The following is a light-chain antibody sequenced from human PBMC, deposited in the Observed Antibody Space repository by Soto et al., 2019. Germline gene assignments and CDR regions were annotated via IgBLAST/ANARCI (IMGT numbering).Light chain of an antibody. J-gene: IGKJ1*01. V-gene: IGKV1-5*01. CDR3: QQYNYLQWT. CDR1: HSFSTS. CDR2: AAS. Sequence: DIQMSKSLFTLSASASDRGTMTWLPSHSFSTSLASYHQKPGEAPNLLIYAASCLQSGVPSRFSGSASGREFTLTITDLQPDDVATYYCQQYNYLQWTFGQGTKVDVK.